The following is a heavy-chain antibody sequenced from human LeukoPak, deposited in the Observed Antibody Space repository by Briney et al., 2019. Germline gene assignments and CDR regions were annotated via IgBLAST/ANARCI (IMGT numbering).Heavy chain of an antibody. CDR2: ISGSGGST. J-gene: IGHJ1*01. CDR3: AKDRGYYDNSGYYFGYFQH. D-gene: IGHD3-22*01. CDR1: GFTFSSYA. Sequence: PGGSLRLSCAASGFTFSSYAMSWVRQAPGKGLEWVSAISGSGGSTYYADSVKGRFTISRDNSKNTLYLQVNSLRAEDTAVYYCAKDRGYYDNSGYYFGYFQHWGPGTLVTVSS. V-gene: IGHV3-23*01.